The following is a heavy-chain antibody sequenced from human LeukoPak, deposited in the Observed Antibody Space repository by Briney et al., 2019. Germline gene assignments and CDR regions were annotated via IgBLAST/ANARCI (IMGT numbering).Heavy chain of an antibody. V-gene: IGHV1-69*04. J-gene: IGHJ4*02. CDR3: ARGADLTGTTLYY. CDR2: IIPILGIA. D-gene: IGHD1-20*01. CDR1: GGTFSSHA. Sequence: SSVKVSCKASGGTFSSHAISRVRQAPGQGLEWMGRIIPILGIANYAQKFQGRVTITADKSTSTAYMELSSLRSEDTAVYYCARGADLTGTTLYYWGQGTLVTVSS.